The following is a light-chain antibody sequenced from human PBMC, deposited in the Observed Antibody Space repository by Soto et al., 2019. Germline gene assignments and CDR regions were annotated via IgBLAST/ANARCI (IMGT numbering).Light chain of an antibody. CDR3: QQTYTSPRT. J-gene: IGKJ1*01. Sequence: DTQMTQSPSSLSASVGDRISISCRASQTVSTYLNWYQQKPGKAPILLISATSTLQSGVPSRFSGSGSGTDFTLTITSRQPEDFATYYCQQTYTSPRTFGQGTKVAIK. CDR2: ATS. CDR1: QTVSTY. V-gene: IGKV1-39*01.